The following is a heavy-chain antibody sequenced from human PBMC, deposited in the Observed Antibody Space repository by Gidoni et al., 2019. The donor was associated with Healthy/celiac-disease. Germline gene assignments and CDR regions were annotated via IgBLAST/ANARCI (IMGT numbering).Heavy chain of an antibody. CDR3: AKGGSSGWHYNWFDP. Sequence: EVQLVESGGGLVQPGGSLRLSCAASGFTFSSYAMSWVRQAPGKGLEWGSAISGSGGSTYYANTVKGRFPISRDNSKNTLYRQMNSLRAEYTAVYDCAKGGSSGWHYNWFDPWGQGTLDTVSS. V-gene: IGHV3-23*04. J-gene: IGHJ5*02. CDR1: GFTFSSYA. D-gene: IGHD6-19*01. CDR2: ISGSGGST.